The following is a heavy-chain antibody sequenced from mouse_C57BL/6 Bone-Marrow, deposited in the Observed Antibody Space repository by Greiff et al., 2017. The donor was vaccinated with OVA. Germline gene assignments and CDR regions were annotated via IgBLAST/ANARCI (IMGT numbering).Heavy chain of an antibody. CDR3: ARSVLAGTGAMDY. Sequence: QVQLQQPGPELVKPGASVKLSCKASGYTFTSYWMHWVKQRPGQGLEWIGNINPSNGGTNYNEKFKSKATLTVDKSSSTAYMQLSSLTSEDSAVYYCARSVLAGTGAMDYWGQGTSVTVSS. CDR2: INPSNGGT. CDR1: GYTFTSYW. D-gene: IGHD1-1*01. J-gene: IGHJ4*01. V-gene: IGHV1-53*01.